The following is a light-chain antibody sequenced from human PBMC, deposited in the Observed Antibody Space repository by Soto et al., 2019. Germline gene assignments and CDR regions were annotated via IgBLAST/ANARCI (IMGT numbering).Light chain of an antibody. CDR1: SSDVGGYNY. J-gene: IGLJ1*01. Sequence: QSVLTQPASVSGSPGQSITISCTGTSSDVGGYNYVSWYQQHPGKTPKLLIFEVSNRPSGVSNRFSGSKSGNTASLTISGLQAEDEADYYCSSSTGSSTYVFGNGTKVTVL. CDR3: SSSTGSSTYV. V-gene: IGLV2-14*01. CDR2: EVS.